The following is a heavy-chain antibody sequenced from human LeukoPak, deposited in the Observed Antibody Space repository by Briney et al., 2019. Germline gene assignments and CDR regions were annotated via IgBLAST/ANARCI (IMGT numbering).Heavy chain of an antibody. CDR1: GYSFTSYW. CDR2: IYPGDSDT. V-gene: IGHV5-51*01. CDR3: ARLNRVYSSGWNAFDI. Sequence: GESLKISCKGSGYSFTSYWIGWVRQMPGKGLEWMGIIYPGDSDTRCSPSFQGQVTISADKSISTAYLQWSSLKASDTAMYYCARLNRVYSSGWNAFDIWGQGTMVTVSS. J-gene: IGHJ3*02. D-gene: IGHD6-19*01.